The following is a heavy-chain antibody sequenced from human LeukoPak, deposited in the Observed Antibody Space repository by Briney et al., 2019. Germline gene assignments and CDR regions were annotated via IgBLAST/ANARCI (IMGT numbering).Heavy chain of an antibody. CDR3: AKVPADPSEPLPPHAFDI. V-gene: IGHV3-48*03. Sequence: AGGSLRLSCAASGFTFSSYEMNWVRQAPGKGLEWVSYISSSGSTIYYADSVKGRFTISRDNSKNTLYLQMNSLRAEDTAIYFCAKVPADPSEPLPPHAFDIWGQGTMVTVSS. J-gene: IGHJ3*02. CDR2: ISSSGSTI. D-gene: IGHD2-2*01. CDR1: GFTFSSYE.